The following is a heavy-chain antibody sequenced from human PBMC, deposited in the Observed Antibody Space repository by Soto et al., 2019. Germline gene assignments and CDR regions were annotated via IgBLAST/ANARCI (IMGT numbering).Heavy chain of an antibody. CDR1: GFTFSDHN. CDR3: ARGIY. V-gene: IGHV3-72*01. J-gene: IGHJ4*02. Sequence: EVQLVECGGGLVQPGASLRHSCAASGFTFSDHNMDWVRQAPGKGLEWVGRTRNKANSYTTEYAASVKGRFTISRDDLKNSLYLQMNSLKTEDTAVYYCARGIYWGQGTLVTVSS. CDR2: TRNKANSYTT.